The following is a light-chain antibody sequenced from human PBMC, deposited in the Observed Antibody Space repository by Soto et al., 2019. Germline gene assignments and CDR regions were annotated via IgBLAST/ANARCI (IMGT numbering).Light chain of an antibody. J-gene: IGLJ1*01. Sequence: LTQPASVSGSPGQSITISCTGTSSVVGGYNYVSWYQQHPGKAPKLMVYDVSNRPSGASNRFSGSKSGNTASLTISGLQAEDEADYYCSSYTTSSTYVFGTGTKVTVL. V-gene: IGLV2-14*01. CDR2: DVS. CDR1: SSVVGGYNY. CDR3: SSYTTSSTYV.